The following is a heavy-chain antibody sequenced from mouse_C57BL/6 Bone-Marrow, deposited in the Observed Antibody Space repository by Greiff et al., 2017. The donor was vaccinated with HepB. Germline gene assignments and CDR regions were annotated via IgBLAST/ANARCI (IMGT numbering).Heavy chain of an antibody. V-gene: IGHV2-2*01. CDR1: GFSFTSYG. D-gene: IGHD2-2*01. CDR3: ARGYDYAMDY. Sequence: VQLVESGPGLVQPSQSLSITCTVSGFSFTSYGVHWVRQSPGKGLEWLGVIWSGGSTDYNAAFISRLSISKDNSKSQVFFKMNSLQADDTAIYYCARGYDYAMDYWGQGTSVTVSS. J-gene: IGHJ4*01. CDR2: IWSGGST.